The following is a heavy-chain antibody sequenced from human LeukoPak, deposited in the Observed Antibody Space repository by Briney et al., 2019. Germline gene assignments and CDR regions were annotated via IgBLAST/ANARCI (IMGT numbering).Heavy chain of an antibody. CDR3: ARDRTFVVVPPAADHYYGMDV. J-gene: IGHJ6*04. CDR1: GGSVSSGSYY. V-gene: IGHV4-61*01. CDR2: IYYSGST. Sequence: PSETLSLTCTVSGGSVSSGSYYWSWIRQPPGKGLEWIGYIYYSGSTNYNPSLKSRVTISVDTSKNQFSLKLSSVTAADTAVYYCARDRTFVVVPPAADHYYGMDVWGKGTTVTVSS. D-gene: IGHD2-2*01.